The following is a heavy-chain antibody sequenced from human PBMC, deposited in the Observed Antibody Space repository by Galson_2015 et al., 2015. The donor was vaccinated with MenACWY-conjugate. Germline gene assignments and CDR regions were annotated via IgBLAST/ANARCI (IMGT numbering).Heavy chain of an antibody. V-gene: IGHV1-69*10. CDR2: VIPILGEV. CDR1: GGTFTTFG. J-gene: IGHJ6*02. D-gene: IGHD2-15*01. CDR3: AGVVAGGYNYYGLDV. Sequence: SVKVSCKASGGTFTTFGISWVRQAPGQGLECVGRVIPILGEVTYAQEFQGRVTITADKSTWTAYMQLSSLRSDDTAVYYCAGVVAGGYNYYGLDVWGQGTTVIVSS.